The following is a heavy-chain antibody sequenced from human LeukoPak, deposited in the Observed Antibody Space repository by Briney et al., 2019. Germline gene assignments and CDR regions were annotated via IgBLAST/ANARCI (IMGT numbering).Heavy chain of an antibody. J-gene: IGHJ4*02. CDR1: GYTFTAHY. D-gene: IGHD2-8*01. CDR3: AREAADSSVCDF. Sequence: ASVKVSCKASGYTFTAHYIHWMRQAPGRGLEEVGWINPNTGGTEFAQNVQGRVTMTRDTSINTVYMELNRLTSDDTAVFYCAREAADSSVCDFWGQGSLVTVSS. CDR2: INPNTGGT. V-gene: IGHV1-2*02.